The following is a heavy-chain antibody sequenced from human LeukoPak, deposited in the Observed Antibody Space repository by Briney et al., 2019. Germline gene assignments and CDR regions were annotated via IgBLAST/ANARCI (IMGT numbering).Heavy chain of an antibody. Sequence: ASVKVSCKASGYTFTGYYMHWVRQAPGQGLEWMRWINPNSGGTNYAQTFQGSGTMTRDTSISTAYMELSRLRSDDTAVYYCARDLAFDSLSDIMDVWGQGTTVTVSS. J-gene: IGHJ6*02. CDR3: ARDLAFDSLSDIMDV. D-gene: IGHD3-3*02. CDR1: GYTFTGYY. CDR2: INPNSGGT. V-gene: IGHV1-2*02.